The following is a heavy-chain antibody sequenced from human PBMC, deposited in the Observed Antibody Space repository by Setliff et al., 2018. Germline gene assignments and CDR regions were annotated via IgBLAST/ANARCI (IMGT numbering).Heavy chain of an antibody. CDR2: ISRGGNTI. Sequence: GGSLRLSCAASGFTFSDYYMTWIRQAPGKGLEWVSYISRGGNTIYYADSVKGRFTISRDNAKNSLDLQMNSLRAEDSAVYYCAKDSGYSGYGYFDYWGQGTLVTVSS. V-gene: IGHV3-11*01. D-gene: IGHD5-12*01. CDR3: AKDSGYSGYGYFDY. CDR1: GFTFSDYY. J-gene: IGHJ4*02.